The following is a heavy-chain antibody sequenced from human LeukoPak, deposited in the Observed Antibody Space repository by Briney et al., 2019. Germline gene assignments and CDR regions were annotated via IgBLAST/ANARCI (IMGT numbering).Heavy chain of an antibody. V-gene: IGHV4-59*08. CDR1: GGSLSSYY. Sequence: PSETLSLTCSVWGGSLSSYYWSWLRQPPGKGREWIGYSYYSGRTNYNPSLQSRVTISVDTSKNQFYLTLSSVIAADTAVYYCARRQAKNYDFCSGYYRDDAFDIWGQGTMVTVSS. D-gene: IGHD3-3*01. CDR3: ARRQAKNYDFCSGYYRDDAFDI. CDR2: SYYSGRT. J-gene: IGHJ3*02.